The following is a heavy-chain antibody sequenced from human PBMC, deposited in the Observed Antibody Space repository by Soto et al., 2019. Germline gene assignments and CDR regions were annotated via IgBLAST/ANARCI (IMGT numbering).Heavy chain of an antibody. CDR3: ARQVGTVVTPAFDY. J-gene: IGHJ4*02. CDR2: IYPGDSDT. Sequence: PXESLNLSSKGSGYSFTSYWIGCVLQMPGKGLEWMGIIYPGDSDTRYSPSFQGQVTISADKSISTAYLQWSSLKASDTAMYYCARQVGTVVTPAFDYWGQGALVTVS. CDR1: GYSFTSYW. V-gene: IGHV5-51*01. D-gene: IGHD2-21*02.